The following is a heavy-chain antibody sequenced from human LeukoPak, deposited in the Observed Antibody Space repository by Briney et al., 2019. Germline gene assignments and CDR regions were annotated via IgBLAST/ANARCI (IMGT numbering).Heavy chain of an antibody. CDR2: ISYDGSNK. CDR3: AKGLWYYYDSSGYVDY. CDR1: GFSFSSYG. Sequence: QPGGSLRLSCAGSGFSFSSYGMHWVRQAPGKGLEWVAVISYDGSNKYYADSVKGRFTISRDNSKNTLYLQMNSLRAEDTAVYYCAKGLWYYYDSSGYVDYWGQGTLVTVSS. V-gene: IGHV3-30*18. D-gene: IGHD3-22*01. J-gene: IGHJ4*02.